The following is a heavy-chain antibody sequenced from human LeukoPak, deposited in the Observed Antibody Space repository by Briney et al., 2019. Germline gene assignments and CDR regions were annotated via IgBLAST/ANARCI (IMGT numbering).Heavy chain of an antibody. CDR1: GYIFTSYQ. CDR2: VNPSGGIT. Sequence: ASVKVSCKASGYIFTSYQMHWVRQAPGQGLEWMGAVNPSGGITTYAQKFQGRVTMTRDTSTSTVYMELSGLRSEDTAVTYCVRGGYSRPIFDSWCKGPLVTVSS. D-gene: IGHD5-24*01. CDR3: VRGGYSRPIFDS. J-gene: IGHJ4*02. V-gene: IGHV1-46*01.